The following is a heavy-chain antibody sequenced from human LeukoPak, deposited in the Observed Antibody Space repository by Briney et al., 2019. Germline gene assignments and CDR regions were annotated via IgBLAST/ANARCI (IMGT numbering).Heavy chain of an antibody. CDR1: GDSVSINSAA. D-gene: IGHD6-19*01. V-gene: IGHV6-1*01. Sequence: SQTLSLTCAISGDSVSINSAAWNWIRQSPSRGLEWLGRTYQRSKWYNDYAVSVKSRITINPDISKNQFSLQLNSVTPEDTAVYYCERSPSPYSSGWYFDYGGKGTLVTVS. J-gene: IGHJ4*02. CDR3: ERSPSPYSSGWYFDY. CDR2: TYQRSKWYN.